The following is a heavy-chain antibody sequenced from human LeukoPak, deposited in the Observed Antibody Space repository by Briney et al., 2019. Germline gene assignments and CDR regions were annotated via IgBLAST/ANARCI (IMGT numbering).Heavy chain of an antibody. Sequence: GGSLRLSCAASGFTFSSYAMSWVRQAPGKGLEWVANIKQDGSEKYYVDSVKGRFTISRDNAKNSLYLQMNSLRGEDTAVYFCARERPAAASAFEIWGQGTRVTVSS. J-gene: IGHJ3*02. V-gene: IGHV3-7*01. CDR2: IKQDGSEK. CDR3: ARERPAAASAFEI. CDR1: GFTFSSYA. D-gene: IGHD6-25*01.